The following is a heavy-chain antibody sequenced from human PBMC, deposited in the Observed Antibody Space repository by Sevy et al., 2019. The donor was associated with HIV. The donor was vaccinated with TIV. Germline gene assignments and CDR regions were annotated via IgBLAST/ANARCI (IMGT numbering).Heavy chain of an antibody. Sequence: SQTLSLTCAISGDSVSSNSAAWNWIRQSPSRGLEWLGRTYYRSKWYNDYAVSVKSRITINPDTSKNQFSLQLNSVTPEDTAVYYCATELTRQLEFPPNWFDPWGQGTLVTVSS. CDR2: TYYRSKWYN. CDR3: ATELTRQLEFPPNWFDP. CDR1: GDSVSSNSAA. J-gene: IGHJ5*02. D-gene: IGHD1-1*01. V-gene: IGHV6-1*01.